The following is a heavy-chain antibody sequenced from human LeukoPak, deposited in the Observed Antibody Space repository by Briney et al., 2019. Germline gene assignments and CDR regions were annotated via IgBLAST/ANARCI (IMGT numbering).Heavy chain of an antibody. CDR2: IKQDGSEN. CDR1: GFTFSSYW. Sequence: GGSLRLSCAASGFTFSSYWMSWVRQAPGKGLEWVANIKQDGSENYYVDSVKGRFTISRDNAKNSLYLQMNSLRAEDTAVYYCAREVVVVAATQYYYYYYGMDVWGKGTTVTVSS. V-gene: IGHV3-7*03. CDR3: AREVVVVAATQYYYYYYGMDV. D-gene: IGHD2-15*01. J-gene: IGHJ6*04.